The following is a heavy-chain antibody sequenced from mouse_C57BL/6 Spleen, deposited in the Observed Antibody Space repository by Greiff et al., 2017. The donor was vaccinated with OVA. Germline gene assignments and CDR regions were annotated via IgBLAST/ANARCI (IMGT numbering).Heavy chain of an antibody. CDR2: IYPSDSET. D-gene: IGHD2-3*01. V-gene: IGHV1-61*01. CDR1: GYTFTSYW. J-gene: IGHJ1*03. Sequence: VQLQQPGAELVRPGSSVKLSCKASGYTFTSYWMDWVKQRPGQGLEWIGNIYPSDSETHYNQKFKDKATLTVDKSSSTAYMQLSSLTSEDSAVYYCARCYDRWYFDVWGTGTTVTVSS. CDR3: ARCYDRWYFDV.